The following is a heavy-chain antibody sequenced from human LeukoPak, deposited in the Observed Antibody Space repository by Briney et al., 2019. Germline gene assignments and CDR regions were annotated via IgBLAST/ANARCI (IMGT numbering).Heavy chain of an antibody. CDR3: ARSYYYDSSGYSYYYYYGMDV. Sequence: SETLSLTCSVSGGSISSSDYYWSWIRQPPGKGLEWLGNIYYTGSTSYNPSLKSRVTISVDTSKNQFSLKLSSVTAADTAVYYCARSYYYDSSGYSYYYYYGMDVWGQGTTVTVSS. CDR1: GGSISSSDYY. J-gene: IGHJ6*02. V-gene: IGHV4-39*07. CDR2: IYYTGST. D-gene: IGHD3-22*01.